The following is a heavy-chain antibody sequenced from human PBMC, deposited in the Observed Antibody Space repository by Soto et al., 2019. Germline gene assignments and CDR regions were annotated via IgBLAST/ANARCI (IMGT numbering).Heavy chain of an antibody. D-gene: IGHD5-18*01. V-gene: IGHV1-46*01. Sequence: ASVKVSCKASGYTFTSYYMHCVRQAPGQGLEWLGIINPSGGTTTYGHKFKGRVTMTRDTSRSTVYMELSSLRTEDTAVYYCALDMPRRPRPAIVFWGQGXLVTVCS. J-gene: IGHJ4*02. CDR2: INPSGGTT. CDR1: GYTFTSYY. CDR3: ALDMPRRPRPAIVF.